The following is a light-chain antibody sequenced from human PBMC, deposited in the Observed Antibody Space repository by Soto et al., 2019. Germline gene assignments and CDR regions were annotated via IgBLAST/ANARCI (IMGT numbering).Light chain of an antibody. CDR1: QSVTGD. Sequence: EIVMTQSPATLSVSPGEGATLSCWASQSVTGDLAWYQQQPGQAPKLFIYRASTRATGVPARFSGSGSGTEFTLTISSLQSEDFAIYYCQQYDKWPWTFGQGTKVDIK. V-gene: IGKV3-15*01. J-gene: IGKJ1*01. CDR3: QQYDKWPWT. CDR2: RAS.